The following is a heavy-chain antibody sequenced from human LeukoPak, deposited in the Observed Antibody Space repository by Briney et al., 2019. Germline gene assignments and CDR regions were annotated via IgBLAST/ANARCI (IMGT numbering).Heavy chain of an antibody. J-gene: IGHJ4*02. D-gene: IGHD6-19*01. CDR1: GFTFDDYA. CDR3: AKDMGGGRLVRFYFDY. V-gene: IGHV3-9*01. Sequence: GGSLRLSCAASGFTFDDYAMHWVRQAPGRGLEWVSGISWNSGSIGYADSVKGRFTISRDNAKNSLYLQMNSLRAEDTALYYCAKDMGGGRLVRFYFDYWGQGTLVTVSS. CDR2: ISWNSGSI.